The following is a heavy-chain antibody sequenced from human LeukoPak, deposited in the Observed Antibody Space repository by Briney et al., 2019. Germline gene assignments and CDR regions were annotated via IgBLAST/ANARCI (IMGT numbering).Heavy chain of an antibody. D-gene: IGHD5-24*01. Sequence: FQGRVTMTRNTSINTAYMELNSLRSEDTAVYYCARARSYRHQLNALSYWFDPWGQGTLVTVSS. J-gene: IGHJ5*02. V-gene: IGHV1-8*01. CDR3: ARARSYRHQLNALSYWFDP.